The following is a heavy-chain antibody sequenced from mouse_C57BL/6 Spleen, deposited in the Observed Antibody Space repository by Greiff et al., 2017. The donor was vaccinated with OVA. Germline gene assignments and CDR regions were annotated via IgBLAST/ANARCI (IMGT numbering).Heavy chain of an antibody. CDR3: ARRFYDYDYYAMDY. V-gene: IGHV1-26*01. Sequence: VQLQQSGAELVKPGASVKLSCKASGYTFTDYYMNWVKQSHGKSLEWIGDINPNDGGTSYNQKFKGKSTLTVDKSSSTAYMELRSLTSEDSAVYYCARRFYDYDYYAMDYWGQGTSVTVSS. D-gene: IGHD2-4*01. J-gene: IGHJ4*01. CDR2: INPNDGGT. CDR1: GYTFTDYY.